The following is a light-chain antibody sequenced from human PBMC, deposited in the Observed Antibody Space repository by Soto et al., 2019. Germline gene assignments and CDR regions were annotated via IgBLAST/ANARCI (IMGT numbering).Light chain of an antibody. V-gene: IGKV1-5*03. CDR3: QQYNSYSRT. J-gene: IGKJ1*01. CDR2: KAS. Sequence: DLQITQSPSTLSASVGARITITCRASESISSWLAWYQQKPGEAPNLLIYKASTLESGVPSRFSGSVSGTEFTITISSLQPEDCATYDGQQYNSYSRTFGQGTKVDIK. CDR1: ESISSW.